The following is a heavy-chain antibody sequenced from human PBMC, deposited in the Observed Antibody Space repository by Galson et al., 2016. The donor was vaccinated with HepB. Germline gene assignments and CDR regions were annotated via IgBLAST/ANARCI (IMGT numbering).Heavy chain of an antibody. CDR1: GISVTTFDVG. CDR3: AHRGRTRYFDT. D-gene: IGHD3/OR15-3a*01. Sequence: PALVKPTQTLTLTCSVSGISVTTFDVGVGWIRQSPGKAPEWLAIIYWDDEDRYSPSLKSRLTITTDTSKNQVVLTMINMDPEDTATHYCAHRGRTRYFDTWGQGTLVTVSS. J-gene: IGHJ4*02. V-gene: IGHV2-5*02. CDR2: IYWDDED.